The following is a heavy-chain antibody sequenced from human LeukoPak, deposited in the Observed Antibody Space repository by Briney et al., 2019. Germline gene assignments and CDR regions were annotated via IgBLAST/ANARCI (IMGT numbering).Heavy chain of an antibody. Sequence: ASVKVSCKASGYTFTGYYMHWVRQAPGQGLEWMGWINPNSGGTNYAQKFQGRVTMTRDTSISTAYMELSRLRSDDTAVYYCARIIAVAGHIDYWGQGTLVTVSS. CDR2: INPNSGGT. CDR3: ARIIAVAGHIDY. CDR1: GYTFTGYY. J-gene: IGHJ4*02. V-gene: IGHV1-2*02. D-gene: IGHD6-19*01.